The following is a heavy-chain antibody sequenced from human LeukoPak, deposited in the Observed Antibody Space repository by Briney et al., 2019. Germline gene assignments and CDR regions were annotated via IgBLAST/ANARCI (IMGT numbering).Heavy chain of an antibody. CDR1: GYTFTGYY. J-gene: IGHJ4*02. D-gene: IGHD3-10*01. V-gene: IGHV1-2*02. Sequence: ASVKVSCKASGYTFTGYYMHWVRQAPGQGLEWMGWINPNSGGTNYAQKLQGRVTMTTDTSTSTAYMELRSLRSDDTAVYYCARDFAMVRAFDYWGQGTLVTVSS. CDR2: INPNSGGT. CDR3: ARDFAMVRAFDY.